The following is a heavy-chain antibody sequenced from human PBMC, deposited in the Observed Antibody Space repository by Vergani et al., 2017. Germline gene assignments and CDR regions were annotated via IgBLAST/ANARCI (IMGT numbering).Heavy chain of an antibody. CDR3: ARDGPIAVAGNYYYYGMDV. J-gene: IGHJ6*02. V-gene: IGHV3-33*01. CDR2: IWYDGSTK. CDR1: GFTFSSYG. D-gene: IGHD6-19*01. Sequence: QVQLVESGGGVVQPGRSLRLSCAASGFTFSSYGMHWVRQAPGKGLEWVAVIWYDGSTKYYADSVKGRFTISRDNSKNTLYLQMNSLRAEDTAVYYCARDGPIAVAGNYYYYGMDVWGQGTTVTVSS.